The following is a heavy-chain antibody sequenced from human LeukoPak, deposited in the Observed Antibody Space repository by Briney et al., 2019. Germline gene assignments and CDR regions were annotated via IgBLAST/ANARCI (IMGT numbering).Heavy chain of an antibody. CDR3: ARVVDGASFDS. CDR2: INHSRST. Sequence: SETLSLTCAVYGGSFSGYYWTWIRQPPGKGLEWIGEINHSRSTKYSPSLRSRVSISVDTSKNQFSLKLSSVTAADTAVYYCARVVDGASFDSWGQGTLVTVSS. V-gene: IGHV4-34*01. CDR1: GGSFSGYY. J-gene: IGHJ4*02. D-gene: IGHD1-26*01.